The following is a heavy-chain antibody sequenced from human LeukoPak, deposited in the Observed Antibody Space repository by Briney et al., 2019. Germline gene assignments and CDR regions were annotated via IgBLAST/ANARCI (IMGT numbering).Heavy chain of an antibody. Sequence: PGGSLRLSCAASGFTFSSFAMSWVRQAPGKGLEWVSSMSGSGGSTYYADSVKGRFTISRDNSKNTLYLQMNNLRAEDTALYYCAKNQGQWLVPVDYWGQGTLVTVSS. V-gene: IGHV3-23*01. CDR2: MSGSGGST. J-gene: IGHJ4*02. D-gene: IGHD6-19*01. CDR3: AKNQGQWLVPVDY. CDR1: GFTFSSFA.